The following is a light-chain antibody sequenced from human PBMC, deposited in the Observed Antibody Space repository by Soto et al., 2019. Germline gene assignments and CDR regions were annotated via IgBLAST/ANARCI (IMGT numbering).Light chain of an antibody. CDR1: QSISNW. CDR2: DAS. J-gene: IGKJ2*01. CDR3: QQYNTYSYT. V-gene: IGKV1-5*01. Sequence: DIQMTQSPSTLSASVGYRVTITCRASQSISNWLAWYQQRPGKAPKLLIYDASTLESWVPSRFSGSGSGTEFTLTISGLRPDDFATYYCQQYNTYSYTFGQGTKLEIK.